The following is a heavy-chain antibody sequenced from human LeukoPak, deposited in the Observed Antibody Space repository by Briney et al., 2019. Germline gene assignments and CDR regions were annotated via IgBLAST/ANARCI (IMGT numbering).Heavy chain of an antibody. V-gene: IGHV4-59*01. D-gene: IGHD3-10*01. CDR2: IYYSGST. CDR1: GGSISSYY. J-gene: IGHJ6*02. Sequence: SETLSLTCTVSGGSISSYYWSWIRQPPGKGLEWIGYIYYSGSTNYNPSLMSRVTISVDTSKNQFSLKLSSVTAADTAVYYCARDMVRGGRKYYYYGMDVWGQGTTVTVSS. CDR3: ARDMVRGGRKYYYYGMDV.